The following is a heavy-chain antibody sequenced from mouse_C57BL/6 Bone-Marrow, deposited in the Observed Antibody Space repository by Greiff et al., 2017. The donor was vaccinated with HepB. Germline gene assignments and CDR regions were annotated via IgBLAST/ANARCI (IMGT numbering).Heavy chain of an antibody. CDR1: GFSFNTYA. CDR2: IRSKSNNYAT. CDR3: VRRGIYYYGSSYGYFDY. V-gene: IGHV10-1*01. D-gene: IGHD1-1*01. Sequence: EVKLVESGGGLVQPKGSLKLSCAASGFSFNTYAMNWVRQAPGKGLEWVARIRSKSNNYATYYADSVKDRFTISRDDSESMLYLQMNNLKTEDTAMYYCVRRGIYYYGSSYGYFDYWGQGTTLTVSS. J-gene: IGHJ2*01.